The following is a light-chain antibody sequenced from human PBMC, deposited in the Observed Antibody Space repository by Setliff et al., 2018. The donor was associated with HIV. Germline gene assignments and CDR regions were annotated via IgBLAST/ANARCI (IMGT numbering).Light chain of an antibody. V-gene: IGLV2-23*02. Sequence: QSVLSQPASVSGSPGQSITISCTGTPSDVGGFTLVSWYQKYPDRVPKLIIYDVSKRPSRVSDRFSGSKSANTASLTISGLQAEDEADYYCLSYTGSDTFVFGSGTKGHRP. CDR1: PSDVGGFTL. CDR3: LSYTGSDTFV. J-gene: IGLJ1*01. CDR2: DVS.